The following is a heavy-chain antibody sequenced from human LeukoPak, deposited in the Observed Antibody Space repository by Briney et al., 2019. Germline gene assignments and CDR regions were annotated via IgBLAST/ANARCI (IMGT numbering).Heavy chain of an antibody. V-gene: IGHV3-7*01. Sequence: GGSLRLSCAASGFTFSSYWMSWVRQAPGKGLEWVANIKQDGSEKYYVDSVKGRFTISRDNAKNSLYLQMNSLRAEDTAVYYCARVGVVATSYYFDYWGQGTLVTVSS. CDR2: IKQDGSEK. D-gene: IGHD5-12*01. CDR1: GFTFSSYW. CDR3: ARVGVVATSYYFDY. J-gene: IGHJ4*02.